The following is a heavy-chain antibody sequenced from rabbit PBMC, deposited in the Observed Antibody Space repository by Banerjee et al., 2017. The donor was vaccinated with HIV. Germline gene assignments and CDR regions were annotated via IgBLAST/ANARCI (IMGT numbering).Heavy chain of an antibody. Sequence: YASGAKGRFTISKTSSTTVTLQMTSLTAADTATYFCARVRDSTMTMVIILDLWGQGTLVTVS. CDR3: ARVRDSTMTMVIILDL. J-gene: IGHJ6*01. V-gene: IGHV1S40*01. D-gene: IGHD2-1*01.